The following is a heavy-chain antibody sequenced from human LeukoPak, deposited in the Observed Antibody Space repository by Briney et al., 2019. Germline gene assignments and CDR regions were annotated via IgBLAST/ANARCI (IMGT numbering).Heavy chain of an antibody. Sequence: SETLSLTCTVSGDSVSGYYGSWIRQHPGKGLEWIGYIYYSGSTYYNPSLKSRVTISVDTSKNQFSLKLSSVTAADTAVYYCARGTDLLLWSKGAFDYWGQGTPVTVSS. D-gene: IGHD3-10*01. CDR3: ARGTDLLLWSKGAFDY. CDR1: GDSVSGYY. CDR2: IYYSGST. V-gene: IGHV4-31*03. J-gene: IGHJ4*02.